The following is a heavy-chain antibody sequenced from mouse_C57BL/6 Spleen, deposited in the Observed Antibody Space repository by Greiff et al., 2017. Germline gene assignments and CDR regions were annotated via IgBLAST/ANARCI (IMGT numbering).Heavy chain of an antibody. CDR1: GFNIKDYY. J-gene: IGHJ4*01. Sequence: EVQLQQSGAELVKPGASVKLSCTASGFNIKDYYMHWVKQRTEQGLEWIGRIDPEDGETKYAPKFQGKATITAETSSNTAYLQLSSLTSEDTAVYYCAHYYGSRGPIYAMDYWGQGTSVTVSA. V-gene: IGHV14-2*01. CDR3: AHYYGSRGPIYAMDY. CDR2: IDPEDGET. D-gene: IGHD1-1*01.